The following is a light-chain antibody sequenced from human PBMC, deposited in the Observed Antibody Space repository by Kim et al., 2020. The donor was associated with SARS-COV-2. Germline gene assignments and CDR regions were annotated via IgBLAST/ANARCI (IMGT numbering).Light chain of an antibody. Sequence: ASVGDRVTITCRASQDISNFLAWFQQRPGEVPDLLIYAASTLQSGVPSRFSGSGSGTDFTLTISNLHPEDVATFYCQNYYSAPWTFGQGTKVDIK. CDR3: QNYYSAPWT. V-gene: IGKV1-27*01. J-gene: IGKJ1*01. CDR1: QDISNF. CDR2: AAS.